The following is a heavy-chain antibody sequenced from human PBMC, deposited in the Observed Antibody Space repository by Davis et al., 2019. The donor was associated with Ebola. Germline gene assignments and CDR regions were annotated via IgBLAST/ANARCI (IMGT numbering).Heavy chain of an antibody. V-gene: IGHV3-48*02. J-gene: IGHJ4*02. CDR3: ARSTGYLDY. D-gene: IGHD2-2*01. CDR1: GFTFSPYS. CDR2: ITSDSATI. Sequence: PGGSLRLSCVASGFTFSPYSMNWARQVPGKGLEWLSYITSDSATIYYADSVKGRFTISRDNAKNSVFLQMNSLRDEDTAVYYCARSTGYLDYWGQGTLVTVSS.